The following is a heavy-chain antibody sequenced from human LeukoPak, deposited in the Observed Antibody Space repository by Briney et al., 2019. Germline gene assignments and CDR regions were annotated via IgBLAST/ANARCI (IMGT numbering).Heavy chain of an antibody. Sequence: PGGSLRLSCAASGFTFSDYWMSWIRQAPGKGLEWVANIKEDGSDKYYVDSVKGRFTISRDNAKNPLYFQMNSLRAEDTAVYYCARDRLGFHYWGQGTLVTVSS. D-gene: IGHD6-6*01. CDR2: IKEDGSDK. V-gene: IGHV3-7*01. CDR1: GFTFSDYW. CDR3: ARDRLGFHY. J-gene: IGHJ4*01.